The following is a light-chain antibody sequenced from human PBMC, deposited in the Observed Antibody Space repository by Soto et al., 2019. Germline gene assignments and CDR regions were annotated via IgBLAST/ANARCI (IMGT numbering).Light chain of an antibody. Sequence: AIRMTQSPSSLSASTGDRVTITCRASQGISSYLAWYQQKPGKAPKLLIYAASTLQSGVPSRFSGSGSGTDFPLTISCLQSEDFATYYGQQYYSYPRTFGQGTKVEIK. V-gene: IGKV1-8*01. CDR1: QGISSY. CDR3: QQYYSYPRT. CDR2: AAS. J-gene: IGKJ1*01.